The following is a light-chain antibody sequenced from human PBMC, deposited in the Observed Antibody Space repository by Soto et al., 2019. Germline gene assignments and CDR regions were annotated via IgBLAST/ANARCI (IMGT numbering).Light chain of an antibody. V-gene: IGLV2-8*01. CDR1: SSDVGGYKF. Sequence: QSALTQPPSASGSPGQSVTISCTGTSSDVGGYKFVSWYQRHPGRAPKLIIYEVNKRPSGVPDRFSGSKSGNTASLTVSGLQSEDEADYYCSSYAGRNTLLFGGGTQLTVL. J-gene: IGLJ2*01. CDR2: EVN. CDR3: SSYAGRNTLL.